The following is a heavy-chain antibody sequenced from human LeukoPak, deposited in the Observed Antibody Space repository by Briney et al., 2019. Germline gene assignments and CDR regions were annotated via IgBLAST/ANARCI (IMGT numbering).Heavy chain of an antibody. Sequence: GGSLRLSCAASGFTFSSYWMSWVRQAPGKGLEWVANIKQDGSEKYYVDSVKGRFTISRDNAKNSLYLQMNSLRAEDTAVYYCAKHIVGATTGFDYWGQGTLVTVSS. J-gene: IGHJ4*02. CDR1: GFTFSSYW. D-gene: IGHD1-26*01. CDR2: IKQDGSEK. CDR3: AKHIVGATTGFDY. V-gene: IGHV3-7*03.